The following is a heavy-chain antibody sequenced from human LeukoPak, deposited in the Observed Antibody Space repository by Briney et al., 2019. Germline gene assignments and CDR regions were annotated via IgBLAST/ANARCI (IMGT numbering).Heavy chain of an antibody. Sequence: TSETLSLTCTVSGGSITSHNYYWGWIRQPPGKGLEWIGSIYYSGTTYYNPSLKGRVTISVDTSKNQFSLRLSSVTTADTAVYYCAAYYGSGYNWFDPWGQGTLVTVSS. V-gene: IGHV4-39*01. CDR3: AAYYGSGYNWFDP. CDR1: GGSITSHNYY. D-gene: IGHD3-10*01. J-gene: IGHJ5*02. CDR2: IYYSGTT.